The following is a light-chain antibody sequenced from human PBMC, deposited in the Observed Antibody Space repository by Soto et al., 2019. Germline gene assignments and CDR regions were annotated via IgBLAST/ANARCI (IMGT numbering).Light chain of an antibody. J-gene: IGKJ4*01. CDR3: QQYNTYPLT. Sequence: DIQMTQSPSTLSASVGDRVTITCRASQSISTWLAWYQQKPGKAPKLLIYKASNLGGGVPSRFSGSGSGTEFTITISSLQADDFATYYCQQYNTYPLTFGGGTTVEIK. CDR1: QSISTW. CDR2: KAS. V-gene: IGKV1-5*03.